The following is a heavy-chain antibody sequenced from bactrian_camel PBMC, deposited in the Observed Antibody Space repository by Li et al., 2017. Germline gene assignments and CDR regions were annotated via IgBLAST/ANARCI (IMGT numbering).Heavy chain of an antibody. CDR2: IYAGGGRP. Sequence: QLVESGGGSVQTGGSLTLSCVASGVTYKSACMGWFRQGPGNEREGVASIYAGGGRPHYADSVKGRFTIDLDLAKNTLHLQMSSLEPEDSALYYCAAASGSCWYGGSREASFRYWGQGTQVTVS. V-gene: IGHV3S1*01. CDR1: GVTYKSAC. CDR3: AAASGSCWYGGSREASFRY. J-gene: IGHJ4*01. D-gene: IGHD6*01.